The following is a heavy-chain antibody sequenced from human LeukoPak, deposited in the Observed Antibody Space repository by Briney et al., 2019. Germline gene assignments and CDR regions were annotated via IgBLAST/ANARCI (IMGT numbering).Heavy chain of an antibody. CDR1: GYTFIGYY. V-gene: IGHV1-2*02. Sequence: ASVKVSCKASGYTFIGYYIHWVRQAPGRGLEWMGWVNPNTGDTRYAQKFQGRVTMTRDTSISTAYMELTSLRSDDTAVYYCARLMYSSGWYGGDYWGQGALVTVSS. D-gene: IGHD6-19*01. CDR2: VNPNTGDT. CDR3: ARLMYSSGWYGGDY. J-gene: IGHJ4*02.